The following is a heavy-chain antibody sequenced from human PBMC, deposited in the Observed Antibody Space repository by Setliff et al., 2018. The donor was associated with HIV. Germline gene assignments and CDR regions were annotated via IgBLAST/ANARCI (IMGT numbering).Heavy chain of an antibody. CDR2: INHSGSS. CDR1: GGSFSGYY. CDR3: ARLGESGYDFRGFFDF. J-gene: IGHJ4*02. V-gene: IGHV4-34*01. Sequence: PSETLSLTCSVFGGSFSGYYWSWIRQLPGKDLEWIGEINHSGSSKYNPSLQSRVTISVDTSKNQFSLKLHSVSTSDRGVYFCARLGESGYDFRGFFDFWGPGMLVTVS. D-gene: IGHD5-12*01.